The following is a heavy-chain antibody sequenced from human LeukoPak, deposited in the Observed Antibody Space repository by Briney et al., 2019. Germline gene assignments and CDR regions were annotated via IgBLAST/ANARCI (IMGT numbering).Heavy chain of an antibody. V-gene: IGHV4-39*07. D-gene: IGHD3-22*01. Sequence: SETLSLTCTVSGDSISSNSFYWGWIRQPPGKGLEWIGSIYYSGSTLYNPSLKSRVAISVDPSKNQFSLKLSSVTAADTAVYYCARTYYYDSSGPYYWGQGTLVTVSS. CDR3: ARTYYYDSSGPYY. J-gene: IGHJ4*02. CDR2: IYYSGST. CDR1: GDSISSNSFY.